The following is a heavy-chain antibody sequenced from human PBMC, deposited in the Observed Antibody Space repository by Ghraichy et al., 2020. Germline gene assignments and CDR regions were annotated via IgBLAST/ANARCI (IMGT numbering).Heavy chain of an antibody. CDR1: GGSFSGYY. J-gene: IGHJ4*02. V-gene: IGHV4-34*01. CDR2: INHSGST. Sequence: GSLSLTCAVYGGSFSGYYWSWIRQPPGKGLEWIGEINHSGSTNYNPSLKSRVTISVDTSKNQFSLKLSSVTAADTAVYYCARGPGSSGYYFPLRYWGQGTLVTVSS. D-gene: IGHD3-22*01. CDR3: ARGPGSSGYYFPLRY.